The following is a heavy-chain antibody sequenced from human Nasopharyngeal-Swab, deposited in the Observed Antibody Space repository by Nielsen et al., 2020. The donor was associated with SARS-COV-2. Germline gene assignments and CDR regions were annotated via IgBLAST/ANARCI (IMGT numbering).Heavy chain of an antibody. J-gene: IGHJ4*02. D-gene: IGHD3-3*01. CDR3: ARILTIFGVVASYYFDY. Sequence: SEILSLTCTVSGGSISSYYWSWIRQPPGKGLEWIGYIYYSGSTNYNPSLKSRVTISVDTSKNQFSLKLSSVTAADTAVYYCARILTIFGVVASYYFDYWGQGTLVTVSS. V-gene: IGHV4-59*01. CDR2: IYYSGST. CDR1: GGSISSYY.